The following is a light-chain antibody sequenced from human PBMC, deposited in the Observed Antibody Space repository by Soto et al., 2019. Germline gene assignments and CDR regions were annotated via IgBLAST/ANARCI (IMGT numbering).Light chain of an antibody. CDR1: QSISSW. V-gene: IGKV1-5*03. CDR3: QQYNSYPS. Sequence: DIQMTQSPSTLSAYVGDRVTITCRASQSISSWLAWYQQKPGKDPKLLIYKASSLESGVPSRFGGSGSGTEFTLTISSLQPDDFATYYCQQYNSYPSFGGGTKVEIK. J-gene: IGKJ4*01. CDR2: KAS.